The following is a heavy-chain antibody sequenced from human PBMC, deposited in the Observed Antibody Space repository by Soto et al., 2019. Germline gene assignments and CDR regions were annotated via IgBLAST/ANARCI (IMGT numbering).Heavy chain of an antibody. CDR1: GGTFSSYA. Sequence: QVQLVQSGAEVKKPGSSVKVSCKASGGTFSSYAISWVRQAPGQGLEWMGGIFPIFGTTNYAQKFQGRVTITADESTSTAYMELSSLRSEDTAVYYCVSVGGYNSSARPLYNFNYWGQGTLVTVSS. D-gene: IGHD1-20*01. CDR2: IFPIFGTT. CDR3: VSVGGYNSSARPLYNFNY. V-gene: IGHV1-69*12. J-gene: IGHJ4*02.